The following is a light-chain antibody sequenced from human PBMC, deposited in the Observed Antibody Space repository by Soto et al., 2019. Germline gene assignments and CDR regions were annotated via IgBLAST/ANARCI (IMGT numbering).Light chain of an antibody. CDR3: CSYAGSYTFV. J-gene: IGLJ2*01. Sequence: QSALTQPRSVSGSPGQSVTISCTGTSSDVRGYNFVSWYQQYPGKAPKLVIYDVTKRPSGVPDRFSGSRSGNTASLAISGLQAEDEADYFCCSYAGSYTFVFGGGTKVTVL. CDR2: DVT. V-gene: IGLV2-11*01. CDR1: SSDVRGYNF.